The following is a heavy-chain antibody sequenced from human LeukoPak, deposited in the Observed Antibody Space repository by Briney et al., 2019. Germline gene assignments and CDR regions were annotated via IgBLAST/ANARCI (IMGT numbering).Heavy chain of an antibody. CDR2: ISSSSSYI. D-gene: IGHD3-16*02. V-gene: IGHV3-21*01. CDR1: GFTFSSYS. Sequence: GGSLRLSCAASGFTFSSYSMNWVRQAPGKGLEWVSSISSSSSYIYYADSVKGRFTISRDNAKNSLYLQMNSLRAEDTAVYYCARDYDYVWGSYRYPHNFDCWGQGTLVTVSS. CDR3: ARDYDYVWGSYRYPHNFDC. J-gene: IGHJ4*02.